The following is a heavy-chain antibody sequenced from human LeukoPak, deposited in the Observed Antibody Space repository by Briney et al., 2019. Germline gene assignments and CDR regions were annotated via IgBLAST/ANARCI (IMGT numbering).Heavy chain of an antibody. D-gene: IGHD6-25*01. Sequence: AGGSLRLSCAASGFTFSSYGMHWVRQAPGKGLEWVAVIWSDGSNQYYADSVRGRFTISRDNSKNTLYLQMNSLRAEDTAVYYCATRGQRLHYFDFWGQGALVTVSS. J-gene: IGHJ4*02. CDR2: IWSDGSNQ. V-gene: IGHV3-33*01. CDR1: GFTFSSYG. CDR3: ATRGQRLHYFDF.